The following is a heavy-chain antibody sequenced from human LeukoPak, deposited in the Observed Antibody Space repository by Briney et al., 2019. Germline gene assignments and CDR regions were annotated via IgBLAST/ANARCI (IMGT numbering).Heavy chain of an antibody. CDR3: ARVHSFGSSFDY. D-gene: IGHD5-18*01. CDR1: GFAFSTYS. CDR2: ISSTSTYI. J-gene: IGHJ4*02. Sequence: GGSLRLSCAASGFAFSTYSMNWVRQAPGKGLEWVSSISSTSTYIHYADSLKGRLTISRDNAKSSLYLQMNSLRAEDTAVYYCARVHSFGSSFDYWGQGTLVTVSS. V-gene: IGHV3-21*01.